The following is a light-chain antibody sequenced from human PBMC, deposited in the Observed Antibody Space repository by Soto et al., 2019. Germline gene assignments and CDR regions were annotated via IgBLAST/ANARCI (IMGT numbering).Light chain of an antibody. J-gene: IGLJ2*01. CDR2: DNN. V-gene: IGLV1-40*01. CDR3: QSYDSSLRVVV. Sequence: QSVLTQPPSVSGAPGQRVTISCTGTSSNIGPGYDVHWYQQLPGTAPKVLIYDNNYRPSGVPDRFSGSKSGTSASLAITGIQDEDEADYYCQSYDSSLRVVVFGGGTKLTVL. CDR1: SSNIGPGYD.